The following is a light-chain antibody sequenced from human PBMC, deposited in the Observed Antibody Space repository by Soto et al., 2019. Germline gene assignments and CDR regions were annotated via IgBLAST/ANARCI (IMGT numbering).Light chain of an antibody. CDR3: ETGNGSLNGYV. CDR2: GHN. V-gene: IGLV1-44*01. J-gene: IGLJ1*01. CDR1: ISNIGSNA. Sequence: QSVLAQSPSASGTPGQRVTISCSGSISNIGSNAVNWYQHLPGTAPKHLVYGHNQRPSGVPDRFSGSQSGTSASLAISGRQSVDETDYKCETGNGSLNGYVYGTGTKHTVL.